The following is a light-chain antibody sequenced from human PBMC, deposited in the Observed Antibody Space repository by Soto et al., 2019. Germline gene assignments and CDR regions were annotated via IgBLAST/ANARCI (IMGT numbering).Light chain of an antibody. CDR2: DTS. V-gene: IGKV1-33*01. CDR3: HQYDSLTWT. CDR1: QDISIY. Sequence: DIQMTQSPSSLSASVGDRVTITCLASQDISIYLNWYQQKLGKAPKLLIYDTSTLGAGVPARFSGSGSGTVFTLTINSLQPEDLATYYCHQYDSLTWTFGQGTRVEVK. J-gene: IGKJ1*01.